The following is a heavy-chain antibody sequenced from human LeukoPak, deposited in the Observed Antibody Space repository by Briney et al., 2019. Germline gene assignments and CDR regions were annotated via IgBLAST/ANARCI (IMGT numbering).Heavy chain of an antibody. D-gene: IGHD3-22*01. Sequence: SETLSLTCTVSGGSISSYYWSWIRQPAGKGLEWIGRIYTSGSTSYNPSLKSRVTMSVDTSKNQFSLKLSSVTAADTAVYYCARGHYDSSGFDAFDIWGQGTMVTVSS. J-gene: IGHJ3*02. CDR3: ARGHYDSSGFDAFDI. CDR1: GGSISSYY. CDR2: IYTSGST. V-gene: IGHV4-4*07.